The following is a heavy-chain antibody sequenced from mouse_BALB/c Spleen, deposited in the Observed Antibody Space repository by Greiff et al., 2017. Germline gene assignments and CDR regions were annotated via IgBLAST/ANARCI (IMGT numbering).Heavy chain of an antibody. CDR3: GRGYGSSYPYAMDY. V-gene: IGHV1-37*01. Sequence: EVKLQESGPELVKPGASVKISCKASGYSFTGYFMNWVKQSHGKSLEWIGRINPYNGDTFYNQKFKGKATLTVDKSSSTAHMELLSLTSEDSAVYYCGRGYGSSYPYAMDYWGQGTSVTVSS. CDR2: INPYNGDT. CDR1: GYSFTGYF. D-gene: IGHD1-1*01. J-gene: IGHJ4*01.